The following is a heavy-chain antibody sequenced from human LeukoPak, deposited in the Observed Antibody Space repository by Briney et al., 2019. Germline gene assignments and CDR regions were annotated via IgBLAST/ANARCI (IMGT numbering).Heavy chain of an antibody. CDR1: GGTFSSYA. D-gene: IGHD5-18*01. J-gene: IGHJ6*03. CDR2: IIPIFGTA. CDR3: ARVVTGYYYYMDV. V-gene: IGHV1-69*13. Sequence: SVKVSCKASGGTFSSYAISWVRQAPGQGIECMGGIIPIFGTANYAQKFQGRVTITADESTSTAYMELSSLRSEDTAVYYCARVVTGYYYYMDVWGKGTTVTVSS.